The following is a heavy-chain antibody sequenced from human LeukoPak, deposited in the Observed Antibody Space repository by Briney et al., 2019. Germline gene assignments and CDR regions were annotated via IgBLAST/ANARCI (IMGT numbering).Heavy chain of an antibody. J-gene: IGHJ4*02. CDR3: ARASLGIQIWNLDY. CDR2: ISSSSSYI. V-gene: IGHV3-21*01. CDR1: GFTFSTYT. D-gene: IGHD5-18*01. Sequence: GGSLRLSCAASGFTFSTYTVNWVRQAPGKGLEWVSSISSSSSYIYYTDSVKGRFTISRDNAKNSLYLHMNSLRTEDTALYYCARASLGIQIWNLDYWGQGTLVTVSS.